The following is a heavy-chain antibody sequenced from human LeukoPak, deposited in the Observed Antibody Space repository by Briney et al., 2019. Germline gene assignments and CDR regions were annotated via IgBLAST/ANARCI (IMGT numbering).Heavy chain of an antibody. J-gene: IGHJ6*03. CDR3: VKDGSMPWGYYMDV. Sequence: GRSLRLSCAASGFTFSSYGMHWVRQAPGKGLEWVAVISYDGSNKYYADSVKGRFTISRDNSKNTLYLQMNSLRAEDTAVYYCVKDGSMPWGYYMDVWGKGTTVTISS. CDR1: GFTFSSYG. V-gene: IGHV3-30*18. CDR2: ISYDGSNK. D-gene: IGHD2/OR15-2a*01.